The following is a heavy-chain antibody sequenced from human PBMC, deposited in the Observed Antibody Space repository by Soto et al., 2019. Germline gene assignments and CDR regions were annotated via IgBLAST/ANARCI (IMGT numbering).Heavy chain of an antibody. CDR3: ARRGSGLSFDP. Sequence: QVQLQESGPGLVKPSETLSLTCTVSSDSIRSYYWSWIRQPPGKGLEWIGNVYYSGSTNYNPSLKSRVTISIDTSKSQFSLKLNSVTAADTAVYYCARRGSGLSFDPWGQGTLVTVSS. D-gene: IGHD6-19*01. CDR1: SDSIRSYY. J-gene: IGHJ5*02. V-gene: IGHV4-59*08. CDR2: VYYSGST.